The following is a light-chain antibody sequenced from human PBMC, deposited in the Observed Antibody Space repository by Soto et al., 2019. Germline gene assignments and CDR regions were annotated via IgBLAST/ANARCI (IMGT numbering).Light chain of an antibody. Sequence: ALTQPRSVSGSPGQSVTISCTGTSSDVGGYNYVSWYQQHPGKAPKVMIYDVSERPSGVPDRFSGSKSGNTASLTISGLQAEDEADYYCCSYAGSPRYVLGTGTKVTVL. J-gene: IGLJ1*01. V-gene: IGLV2-11*01. CDR3: CSYAGSPRYV. CDR2: DVS. CDR1: SSDVGGYNY.